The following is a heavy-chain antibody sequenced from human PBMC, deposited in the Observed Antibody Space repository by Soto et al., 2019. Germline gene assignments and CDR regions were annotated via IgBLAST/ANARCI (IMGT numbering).Heavy chain of an antibody. V-gene: IGHV3-21*01. J-gene: IGHJ6*03. CDR2: ISSSSSYI. Sequence: GGSLRLSCAASGFTFSSYSMNWVRQAPGKGLEWVSSISSSSSYIYYADSVKGRFTISRDNAKNSLYLQMNSLRAEDTAVYYCARGDMVRGVIAEFYYYMDVWGKGTTVTVSS. D-gene: IGHD3-10*01. CDR1: GFTFSSYS. CDR3: ARGDMVRGVIAEFYYYMDV.